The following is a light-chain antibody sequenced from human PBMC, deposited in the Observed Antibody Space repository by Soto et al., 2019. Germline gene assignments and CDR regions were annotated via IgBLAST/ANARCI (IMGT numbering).Light chain of an antibody. CDR2: DND. V-gene: IGLV1-51*01. CDR1: SSNIGNNY. Sequence: QSVLTQPPSVSAAPGQTVTVSCSGSSSNIGNNYVSWYQHLPGTAPKLLIYDNDKRPSGIPDRFSASKSGTSATLGITGLQTGDEADYYCEAWDSSLSAGVFGGGTKLTVL. J-gene: IGLJ3*02. CDR3: EAWDSSLSAGV.